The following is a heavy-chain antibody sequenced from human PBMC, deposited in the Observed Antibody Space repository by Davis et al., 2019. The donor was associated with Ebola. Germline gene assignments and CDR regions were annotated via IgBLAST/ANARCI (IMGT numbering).Heavy chain of an antibody. CDR3: ARPYGGNSYFDY. CDR1: GYNFPNYW. Sequence: GESLKISCKGSGYNFPNYWIAWVRQLPGKGLEWMGIIYPTDSDTRYSPSFQGQVTISADKSMSTAYLQWSSLKASDTAMYYCARPYGGNSYFDYWCQGTLVTVSS. D-gene: IGHD4-23*01. CDR2: IYPTDSDT. J-gene: IGHJ4*02. V-gene: IGHV5-51*01.